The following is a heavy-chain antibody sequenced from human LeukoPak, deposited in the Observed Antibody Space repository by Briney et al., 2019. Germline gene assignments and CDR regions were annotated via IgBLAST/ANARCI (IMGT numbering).Heavy chain of an antibody. V-gene: IGHV1-2*02. CDR3: ARVCGGDCYGAWFDP. J-gene: IGHJ5*02. CDR1: GYTFTGYY. CDR2: INPNSGGT. Sequence: GASVTVSCKASGYTFTGYYMHWVRQAPGQGLEWMGWINPNSGGTNYAQKFQGRVTMTRDTSISTAYMELSRLRSDDTAVYYCARVCGGDCYGAWFDPWGQGTLVTVSS. D-gene: IGHD2-21*02.